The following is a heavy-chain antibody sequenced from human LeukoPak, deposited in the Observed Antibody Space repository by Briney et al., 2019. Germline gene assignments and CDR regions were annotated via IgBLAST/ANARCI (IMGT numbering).Heavy chain of an antibody. CDR3: AKGGSYYYDSSGYLGY. J-gene: IGHJ4*02. CDR2: ISGSGGST. D-gene: IGHD3-22*01. CDR1: GFTFSSYA. V-gene: IGHV3-23*01. Sequence: QAGGSLRLSCAASGFTFSSYAMSWVRQAPGKGLESASAISGSGGSTYYADSVKGRFTISRDNSKNTLYLQMNSLRAEDTAVYYCAKGGSYYYDSSGYLGYWGQGTLVTVSS.